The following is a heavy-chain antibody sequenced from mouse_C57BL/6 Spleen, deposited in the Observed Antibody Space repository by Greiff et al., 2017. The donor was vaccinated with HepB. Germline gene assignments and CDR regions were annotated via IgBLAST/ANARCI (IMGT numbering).Heavy chain of an antibody. J-gene: IGHJ2*01. CDR3: AKAYDYDEDY. CDR2: ISSGSSTI. V-gene: IGHV5-17*01. Sequence: EVQVVESGGGLVKPGGSLKLSCAASGFTFSDYGMHWVRQAPEKGLEWVAYISSGSSTIYYADTVKGRFTISRDNAKNTLFLQMTSLRSEDTAMYYCAKAYDYDEDYWGQGTTLTVSS. D-gene: IGHD2-4*01. CDR1: GFTFSDYG.